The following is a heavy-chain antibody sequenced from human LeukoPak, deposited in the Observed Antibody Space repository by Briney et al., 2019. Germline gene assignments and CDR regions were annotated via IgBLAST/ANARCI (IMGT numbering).Heavy chain of an antibody. D-gene: IGHD3-9*01. J-gene: IGHJ5*02. Sequence: GGPLTLSCTASSFTHSNYGFHLVRQAPGKGLEWVACISNDGSTKYDPSSSKVIFTISKDNSKKTLHLQMNSLRGEDTAVNYCAKDRYYEIRGWFDTWGAGDLLTVPS. CDR3: AKDRYYEIRGWFDT. CDR2: ISNDGSTK. V-gene: IGHV3-30*18. CDR1: SFTHSNYG.